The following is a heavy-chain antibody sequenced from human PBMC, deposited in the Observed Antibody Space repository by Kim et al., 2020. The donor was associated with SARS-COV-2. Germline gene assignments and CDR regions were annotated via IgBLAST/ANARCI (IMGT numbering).Heavy chain of an antibody. CDR3: ARVSPTYYYGSGRPRNWFDP. CDR2: INHSGST. CDR1: GGSFSGYY. Sequence: SETLSLTCAVYGGSFSGYYWSWIRQPPGKGLEWIGEINHSGSTNYNPSLKSRVTISVDTSKNQFSLKLSSVTAADTAVYYCARVSPTYYYGSGRPRNWFDPWGQGTLVTVSS. D-gene: IGHD3-10*01. J-gene: IGHJ5*02. V-gene: IGHV4-34*01.